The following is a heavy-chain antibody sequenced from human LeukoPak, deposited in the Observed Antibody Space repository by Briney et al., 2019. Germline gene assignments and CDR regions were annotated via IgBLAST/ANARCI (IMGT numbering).Heavy chain of an antibody. CDR3: ARLAAWYYFDY. Sequence: SETLSLTCTVSGGSISSSSYYWGWIRQPPGKGPEWIGSIYYSGSTYYNPSLKSRVTISVDTSKNQFSLKLSSVTAADTAVYYCARLAAWYYFDYWGQGTLVTVSS. J-gene: IGHJ4*02. CDR2: IYYSGST. CDR1: GGSISSSSYY. V-gene: IGHV4-39*01.